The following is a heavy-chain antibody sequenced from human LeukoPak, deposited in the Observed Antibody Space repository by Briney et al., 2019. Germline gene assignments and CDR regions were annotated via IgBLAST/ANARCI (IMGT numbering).Heavy chain of an antibody. V-gene: IGHV3-30-3*01. D-gene: IGHD4-11*01. CDR2: ISYDGSNK. CDR1: GFTFSSYA. Sequence: GGSLRLSCAASGFTFSSYAMHWVRQDPGKGLEWVAVISYDGSNKFYADSVKGRFTISRDNSKNTLYLQMNSLRGEDTALYYCARGNYRTTYYYGMVVWGQGTTVTVSS. CDR3: ARGNYRTTYYYGMVV. J-gene: IGHJ6*02.